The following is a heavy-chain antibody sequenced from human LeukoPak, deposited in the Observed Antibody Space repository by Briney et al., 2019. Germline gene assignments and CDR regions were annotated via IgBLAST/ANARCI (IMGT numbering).Heavy chain of an antibody. V-gene: IGHV3-74*01. D-gene: IGHD2-2*01. CDR3: ARAHCSSASCYEVLDAIDI. CDR1: GFTFSSYW. CDR2: ISSDGSST. J-gene: IGHJ3*02. Sequence: GGSLRLSCAASGFTFSSYWMHWVRQAPGKGLVWVSRISSDGSSTNYADSVKGRLTISRDNAKNTLYLQMNSLRAEDTAVYYCARAHCSSASCYEVLDAIDIWGQGTMVTVSS.